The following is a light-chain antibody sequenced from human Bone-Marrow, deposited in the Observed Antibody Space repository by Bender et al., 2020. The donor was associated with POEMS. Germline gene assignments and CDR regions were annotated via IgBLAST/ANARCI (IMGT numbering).Light chain of an antibody. Sequence: HSVLTQPPSVSGAPGQRVTISCSGSSSNIGVNTVNWYQQLPGTAPKLLIYSNNQRPSGIPDRFSGSKSGTSATLGITGLQTGDEAQYYCGTWDSSLSAVVFGGGTKLTVL. CDR1: SSNIGVNT. CDR2: SNN. CDR3: GTWDSSLSAVV. J-gene: IGLJ2*01. V-gene: IGLV1-51*02.